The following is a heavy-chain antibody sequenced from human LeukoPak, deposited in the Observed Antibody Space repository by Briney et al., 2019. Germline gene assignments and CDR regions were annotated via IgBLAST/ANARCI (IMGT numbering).Heavy chain of an antibody. D-gene: IGHD3-16*01. CDR3: VARDPYVTGDFDP. V-gene: IGHV4-4*02. CDR2: IFHEGST. CDR1: DGFITHDYW. Sequence: SETLSLTCTVSDGFITHDYWWNWVRQPPGKGLEWIGEIFHEGSTNYSPSLKGRVTLSVDTSKNEFSVTLNSVTAADTAIYYCVARDPYVTGDFDPWGQGTLVTASS. J-gene: IGHJ5*02.